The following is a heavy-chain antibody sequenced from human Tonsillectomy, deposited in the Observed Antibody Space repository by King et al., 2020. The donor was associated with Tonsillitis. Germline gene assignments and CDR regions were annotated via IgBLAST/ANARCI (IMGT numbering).Heavy chain of an antibody. V-gene: IGHV3-74*01. D-gene: IGHD3-9*01. J-gene: IGHJ4*02. CDR3: TRDLDWLLFDY. Sequence: VQLVESGGGLVQPGGSLRLSCVASGFTFKNYYMHWVRQVPGKGLVWVARLHGVGINTRYADSVKGRFTISRDNAKNTLFLQMNSLRAEDTAVYYCTRDLDWLLFDYWGQGALVTVSS. CDR2: LHGVGINT. CDR1: GFTFKNYY.